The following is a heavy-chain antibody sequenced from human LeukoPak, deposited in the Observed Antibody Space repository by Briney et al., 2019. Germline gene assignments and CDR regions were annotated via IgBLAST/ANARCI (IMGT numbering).Heavy chain of an antibody. Sequence: GGSLRLSCEASGFTFRDYWMTWVRQAPGKGLEWVANVKQDGTEKFYVDSVKGRFTISRDNGKNSLYLQMNSLRVEDTAVYYCARGNGRGSGSLDYWGQGTPVTVSS. J-gene: IGHJ4*02. D-gene: IGHD3-10*01. V-gene: IGHV3-7*01. CDR2: VKQDGTEK. CDR1: GFTFRDYW. CDR3: ARGNGRGSGSLDY.